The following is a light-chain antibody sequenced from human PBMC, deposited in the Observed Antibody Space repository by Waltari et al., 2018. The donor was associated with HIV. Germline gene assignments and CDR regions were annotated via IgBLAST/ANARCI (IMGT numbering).Light chain of an antibody. V-gene: IGLV2-14*01. Sequence: QSALTQPASVSGSPGQSITISCSGTSSDVGIYNSVSWYQQHPGKAPKLMIYDDSKRPSGVSNRFSGSKSGNTASLTISGLQAEDEADYYCSSYTSTSTYVFGTGTKVTVL. CDR1: SSDVGIYNS. CDR2: DDS. CDR3: SSYTSTSTYV. J-gene: IGLJ1*01.